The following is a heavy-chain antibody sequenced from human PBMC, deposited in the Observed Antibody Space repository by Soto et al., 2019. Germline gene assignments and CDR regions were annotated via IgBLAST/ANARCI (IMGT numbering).Heavy chain of an antibody. V-gene: IGHV1-69*08. D-gene: IGHD2-2*01. CDR2: IIPMLGRV. Sequence: QVQLVHSGAEVKKPGSSVKVSCKASGGTFSSYTISWVRQAPGQGLEWMGRIIPMLGRVNYAQKFKGRVTNSEDKSTSTAYTEMSSLRSEETSVYYCAKDLRIVVEPASNWFDPWGQGALVTVSS. CDR3: AKDLRIVVEPASNWFDP. J-gene: IGHJ5*02. CDR1: GGTFSSYT.